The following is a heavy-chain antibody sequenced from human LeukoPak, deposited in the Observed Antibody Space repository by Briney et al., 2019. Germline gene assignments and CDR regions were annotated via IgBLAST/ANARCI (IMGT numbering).Heavy chain of an antibody. CDR1: GFTFSGFW. V-gene: IGHV3-7*03. CDR3: ARGAPDFWSGYYNY. Sequence: GGSLRLSCAVSGFTFSGFWMSWSRQAPGKGLEWVANIKQDGSEKYYVDSVKGRFTISRDNAKNSLYLQMNSLRAEDTAVYYCARGAPDFWSGYYNYWGQGTLVTVSS. CDR2: IKQDGSEK. D-gene: IGHD3-3*01. J-gene: IGHJ4*02.